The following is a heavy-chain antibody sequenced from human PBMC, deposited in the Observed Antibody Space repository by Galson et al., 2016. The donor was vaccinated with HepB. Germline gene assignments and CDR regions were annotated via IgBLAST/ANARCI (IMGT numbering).Heavy chain of an antibody. CDR2: IWYDGSKK. CDR1: GSTFSSFG. CDR3: ATDWGGGPVGGFVDD. V-gene: IGHV3-33*01. D-gene: IGHD2-21*01. J-gene: IGHJ4*02. Sequence: SLRLSCAASGSTFSSFGMHWVRQAPGKGLEWVAVIWYDGSKKYYGDSVKGRFTISRDNSNNTLHLQMGSLRDDDTAVYYCATDWGGGPVGGFVDDWGQGTLVTVSS.